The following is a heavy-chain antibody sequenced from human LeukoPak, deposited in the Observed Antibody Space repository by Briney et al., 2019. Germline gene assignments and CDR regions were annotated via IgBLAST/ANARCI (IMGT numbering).Heavy chain of an antibody. CDR3: ARSPAARRGMFTFDP. V-gene: IGHV4-39*07. D-gene: IGHD6-25*01. Sequence: SETLSLTCIVSGDSISRNAFYWGWVRQPPGKRLEWIGRVNSRGNTNYNPSLQSRVTISADTSRNHFSLKMNSVTAADTAVYYCARSPAARRGMFTFDPWGQGTLVTVSS. CDR1: GDSISRNAFY. J-gene: IGHJ5*02. CDR2: VNSRGNT.